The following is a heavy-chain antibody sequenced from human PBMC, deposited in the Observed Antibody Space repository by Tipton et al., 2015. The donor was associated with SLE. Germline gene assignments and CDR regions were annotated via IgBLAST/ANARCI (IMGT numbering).Heavy chain of an antibody. D-gene: IGHD1-26*01. CDR2: LSYDGNNK. Sequence: SLRLSCAASGFLFSNYAMHWVRQAPGKGLEWVAFLSYDGNNKFYADFVKGRFTISRDNSKNTLYLQMNSLRAEDTAVYYCARVGQSYPDAFDIWGQGTMVTVSS. CDR3: ARVGQSYPDAFDI. CDR1: GFLFSNYA. V-gene: IGHV3-30*04. J-gene: IGHJ3*02.